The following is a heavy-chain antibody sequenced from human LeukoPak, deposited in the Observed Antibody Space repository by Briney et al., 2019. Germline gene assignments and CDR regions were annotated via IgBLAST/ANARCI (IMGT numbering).Heavy chain of an antibody. CDR3: AVGSGSHLSVYYYFDY. J-gene: IGHJ4*02. D-gene: IGHD3-10*01. Sequence: ASVKVSCKASGYTFTSYDINWVRQATGQGLEWMGWMNPNSGNTGYAQKFQGRVTMTRNTSISTAYMELSSLRSEDTAVCYCAVGSGSHLSVYYYFDYWGQGTLVTVSS. V-gene: IGHV1-8*01. CDR1: GYTFTSYD. CDR2: MNPNSGNT.